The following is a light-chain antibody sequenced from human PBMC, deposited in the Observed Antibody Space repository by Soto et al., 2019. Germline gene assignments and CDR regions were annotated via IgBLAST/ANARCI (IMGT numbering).Light chain of an antibody. V-gene: IGLV3-1*01. Sequence: SYELTQPPSVSVSPGQTASITCSGDKLGDKYACWYQQKPGQSPVLVIYHDSKRPSGIPERFSGSNSGNTATLTISGPQAMDEADYYCQAWHSNVVFGGGTKLTVL. CDR3: QAWHSNVV. CDR2: HDS. CDR1: KLGDKY. J-gene: IGLJ2*01.